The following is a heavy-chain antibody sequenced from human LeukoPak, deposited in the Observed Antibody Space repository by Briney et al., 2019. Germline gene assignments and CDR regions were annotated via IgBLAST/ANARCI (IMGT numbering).Heavy chain of an antibody. V-gene: IGHV4-61*02. CDR2: IGTSGGT. J-gene: IGHJ5*02. CDR1: GDSIISDVYY. Sequence: SQTLSLTCTISGDSIISDVYYWSWIRQPAGKGLEWIGRIGTSGGTNYNPSLKSRLTISLATSKNEFSLTVRSVTAADTAVYYCARWNREIRWYDPWGQGTLVTVSS. D-gene: IGHD1-1*01. CDR3: ARWNREIRWYDP.